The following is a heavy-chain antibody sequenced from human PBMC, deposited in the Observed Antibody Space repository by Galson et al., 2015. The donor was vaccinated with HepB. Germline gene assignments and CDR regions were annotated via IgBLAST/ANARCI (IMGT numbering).Heavy chain of an antibody. V-gene: IGHV4-30-4*01. J-gene: IGHJ4*02. CDR3: AREEAYGGNSWVDY. CDR2: IYYSGST. D-gene: IGHD4-23*01. Sequence: TLSLTCTVSGGSISSGDYYWSWIRQPPGKGLEWIGYIYYSGSTYYNPSLKSRVTISVDKSKNQFSLKLSSVTAADTAVYYCAREEAYGGNSWVDYWGQGTLVTVSS. CDR1: GGSISSGDYY.